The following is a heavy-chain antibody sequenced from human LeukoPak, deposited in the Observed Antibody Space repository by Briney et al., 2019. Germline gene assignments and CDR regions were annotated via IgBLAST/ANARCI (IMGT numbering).Heavy chain of an antibody. Sequence: GGSLRLSCAASGFTFSSYAMHWVRQAPGKGLEGVAVISYDGSNKYYADSVKGRFTISRDNSKNTLYPQMNSLRAEDTAVYYCARGGSRYYDILTGYRDYYYYGMDVWGQGTTVTVSS. V-gene: IGHV3-30-3*01. J-gene: IGHJ6*02. D-gene: IGHD3-9*01. CDR2: ISYDGSNK. CDR3: ARGGSRYYDILTGYRDYYYYGMDV. CDR1: GFTFSSYA.